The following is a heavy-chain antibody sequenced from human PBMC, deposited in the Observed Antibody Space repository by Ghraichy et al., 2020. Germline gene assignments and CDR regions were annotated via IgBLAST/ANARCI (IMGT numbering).Heavy chain of an antibody. V-gene: IGHV3-23*01. J-gene: IGHJ5*02. Sequence: GESLNISCAASGFTFTSYAMSWVRQAPGKGLEWVSSISGNGGSTNYADSVKGRFTISRDNSRNTLYLQMNSLRAEDTALYYCAKKGEQWLVGWFDPWGQGTLVTVSS. D-gene: IGHD6-19*01. CDR3: AKKGEQWLVGWFDP. CDR1: GFTFTSYA. CDR2: ISGNGGST.